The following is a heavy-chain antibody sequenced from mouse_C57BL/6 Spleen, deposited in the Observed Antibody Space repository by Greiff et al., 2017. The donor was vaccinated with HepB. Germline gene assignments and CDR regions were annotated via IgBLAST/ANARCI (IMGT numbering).Heavy chain of an antibody. CDR3: ATYDGYYVGWYFDV. J-gene: IGHJ1*03. CDR2: ILTGSGST. CDR1: GYTFTGYW. D-gene: IGHD2-3*01. V-gene: IGHV1-9*01. Sequence: QVQLKQSGAELMKPGASVKLSCKATGYTFTGYWIEWVKQRPGHGLEWIGEILTGSGSTNYNEKFKGKATFTADTSSNTAYMQLSSLTTEDSAIYYCATYDGYYVGWYFDVWGTGTTVTVSS.